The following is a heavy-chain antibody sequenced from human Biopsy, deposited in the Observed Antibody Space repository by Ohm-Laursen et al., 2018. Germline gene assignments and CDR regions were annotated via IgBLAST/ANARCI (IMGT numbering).Heavy chain of an antibody. CDR1: GDSISIYY. V-gene: IGHV4-59*12. CDR3: ASAGYNPDWNFDL. D-gene: IGHD5-24*01. J-gene: IGHJ2*01. Sequence: SETLSLTCNVSGDSISIYYWSWIRQPPGKGLEWIGSLSYSGNTYYNPSLKSRVTMSVNTSKKQFSLRLSSVTAADTAVYYCASAGYNPDWNFDLWGRGTRVTVSS. CDR2: LSYSGNT.